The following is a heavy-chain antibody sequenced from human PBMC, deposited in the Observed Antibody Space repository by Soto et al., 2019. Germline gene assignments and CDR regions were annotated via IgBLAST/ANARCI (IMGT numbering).Heavy chain of an antibody. V-gene: IGHV4-39*01. CDR3: ARQYSGYDLPYYFDS. J-gene: IGHJ4*02. CDR1: GGSISSSSYY. CDR2: IFYTGST. Sequence: QLQLQESGPGLVKPSETLSLTCTVSGGSISSSSYYWGWIRQPPGKGLEWIGSIFYTGSTHYNPSLKSRVTRSVDTSKNQFSLRLSSVTAAGTAVYYCARQYSGYDLPYYFDSWGQGTLVTVSS. D-gene: IGHD5-12*01.